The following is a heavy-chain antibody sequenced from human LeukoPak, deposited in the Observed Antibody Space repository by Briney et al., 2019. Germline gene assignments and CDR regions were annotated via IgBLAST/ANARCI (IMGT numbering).Heavy chain of an antibody. D-gene: IGHD6-19*01. CDR3: SRGSGWLSVY. Sequence: GGSLRLSCTASGFTFGDYLMSWFRRAPGKGLEWIGFISGGTTEYAASVKGRFTISRDDSTSIAYLQMHSLTTEDTAVYYCSRGSGWLSVYWGQGTLVTVSS. V-gene: IGHV3-49*03. CDR1: GFTFGDYL. J-gene: IGHJ4*02. CDR2: ISGGTT.